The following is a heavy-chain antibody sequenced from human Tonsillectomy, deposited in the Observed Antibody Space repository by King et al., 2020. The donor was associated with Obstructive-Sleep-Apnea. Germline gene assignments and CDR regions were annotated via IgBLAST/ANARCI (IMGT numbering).Heavy chain of an antibody. J-gene: IGHJ5*02. V-gene: IGHV4-34*01. CDR2: INHSGST. D-gene: IGHD6-13*01. CDR1: GGSFSDYY. Sequence: VQLQQWGAGLLKPSETLSLTCAVYGGSFSDYYWSWIRQPPGKGLEWIGEINHSGSTNYNPSLKSRGTISADTSNNQFSLELSSVTAADTAVYYCARGSGAAAVNWFDPWGQGTLVTVSS. CDR3: ARGSGAAAVNWFDP.